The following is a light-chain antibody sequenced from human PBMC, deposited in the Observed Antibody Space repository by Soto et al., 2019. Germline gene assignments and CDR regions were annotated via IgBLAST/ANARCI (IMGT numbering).Light chain of an antibody. V-gene: IGLV2-14*01. J-gene: IGLJ2*01. CDR3: CSYTSSGAHV. Sequence: QSALTQPASVSGSPGQSITISCTGTSSDVGGYDYVSWHQQHPGKAPKLMIYEVNTRPSGVSNRFSGSKSGNTASLTISGLQAEDEADYYCCSYTSSGAHVFGEGTKVTVL. CDR2: EVN. CDR1: SSDVGGYDY.